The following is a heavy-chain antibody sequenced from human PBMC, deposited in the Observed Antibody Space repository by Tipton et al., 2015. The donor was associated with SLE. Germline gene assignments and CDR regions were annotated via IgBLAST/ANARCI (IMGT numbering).Heavy chain of an antibody. V-gene: IGHV4-34*01. CDR3: ARGISSGWWNY. J-gene: IGHJ4*02. Sequence: TLSLTCAVYGGSFSGYYGSWIRQPPGKGLEWIGEMSHSGGTNYNPSLKSRVTISVDTSKNQFSLKLSPVTAADTAVYYCARGISSGWWNYWGQGNLVTVSS. CDR2: MSHSGGT. D-gene: IGHD6-19*01. CDR1: GGSFSGYY.